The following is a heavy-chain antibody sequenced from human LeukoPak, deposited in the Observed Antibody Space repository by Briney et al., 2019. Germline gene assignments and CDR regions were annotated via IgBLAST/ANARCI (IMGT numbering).Heavy chain of an antibody. J-gene: IGHJ6*03. D-gene: IGHD2-2*02. CDR1: GGTFSTYA. Sequence: SVKVSCKASGGTFSTYAISWVRQAPGQGLQWMGQIIPIFGTANYAQKFQGRVTITTDESTSTAYMELRSLRSDDTAVYYCARGAGIVVVPASIQYYYYMDVWGKGTTVTVSS. CDR3: ARGAGIVVVPASIQYYYYMDV. V-gene: IGHV1-69*05. CDR2: IIPIFGTA.